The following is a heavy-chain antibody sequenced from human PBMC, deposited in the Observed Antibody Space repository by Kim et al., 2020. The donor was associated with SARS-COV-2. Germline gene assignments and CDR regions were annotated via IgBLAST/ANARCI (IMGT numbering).Heavy chain of an antibody. V-gene: IGHV3-30-3*01. CDR1: GFTFSSYA. D-gene: IGHD1-26*01. CDR3: ARARGGSYYYRMDV. J-gene: IGHJ6*02. CDR2: ISYDGSNK. Sequence: GGSLRLSCAASGFTFSSYAMHWVRQAPGKGLEWVAVISYDGSNKYYADSVKGRFTISRDNSKNPLYLQMNSLRVEDTAVYYCARARGGSYYYRMDVWGQGTTVTVSS.